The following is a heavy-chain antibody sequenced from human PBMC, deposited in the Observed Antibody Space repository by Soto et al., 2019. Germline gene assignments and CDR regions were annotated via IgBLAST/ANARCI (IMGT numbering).Heavy chain of an antibody. CDR3: VKSGDNYNLLDY. V-gene: IGHV3-11*06. D-gene: IGHD1-1*01. CDR1: GFTLSGHY. CDR2: SSNSGSFT. J-gene: IGHJ4*02. Sequence: GGSLRLSCAASGFTLSGHYMSWIRQAPGKGLEWIGYSSNSGSFTRYADSVKGRFSISRDNAKSSLYLQISSLRGDDTATYYCVKSGDNYNLLDYWGQGTPVTVSS.